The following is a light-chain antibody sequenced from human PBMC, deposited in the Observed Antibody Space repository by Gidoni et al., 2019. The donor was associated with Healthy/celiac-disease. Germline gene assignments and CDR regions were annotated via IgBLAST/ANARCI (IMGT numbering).Light chain of an antibody. CDR1: QSVSSSY. Sequence: EIVLTRSPGTLSLSPGERATLSCRASQSVSSSYLAWYQQKPGQAPRLLIYGASSRATGIPDRFSGSGSGTDFTLTISSLEPEDFAVYYCQQYGSSPLTFGGGTKVEIK. J-gene: IGKJ4*01. CDR2: GAS. V-gene: IGKV3-20*01. CDR3: QQYGSSPLT.